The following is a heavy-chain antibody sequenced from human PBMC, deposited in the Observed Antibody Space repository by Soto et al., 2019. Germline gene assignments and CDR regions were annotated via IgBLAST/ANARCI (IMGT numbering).Heavy chain of an antibody. CDR3: SRGRPTTVVTIDVRRGANWFDP. V-gene: IGHV1-8*01. CDR2: MSPDSGTT. CDR1: GYPFTTYD. J-gene: IGHJ5*02. D-gene: IGHD2-21*02. Sequence: GXSVKVSCNASGYPFTTYDINWVRQAAGQGLEWMGWMSPDSGTTGYAQKFQGRVTMTRDTSITTAYLELTSLKSEDTAVYYCSRGRPTTVVTIDVRRGANWFDPWGQGTLVTVSS.